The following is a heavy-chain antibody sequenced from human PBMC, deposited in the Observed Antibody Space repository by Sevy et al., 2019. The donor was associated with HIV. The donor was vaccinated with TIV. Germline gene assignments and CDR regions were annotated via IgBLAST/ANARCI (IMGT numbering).Heavy chain of an antibody. Sequence: WGSLRLSCAASGFTFNSYGMHWVRQAPGKGLEWVALIWYDGSNRSYVDSVKGRFTVSRDNSKNTLYLQMNSLRAEDTAVYYCAREGLAVAGIGYYFEYWGQGTLVTVSS. V-gene: IGHV3-33*01. J-gene: IGHJ4*02. CDR1: GFTFNSYG. D-gene: IGHD6-19*01. CDR3: AREGLAVAGIGYYFEY. CDR2: IWYDGSNR.